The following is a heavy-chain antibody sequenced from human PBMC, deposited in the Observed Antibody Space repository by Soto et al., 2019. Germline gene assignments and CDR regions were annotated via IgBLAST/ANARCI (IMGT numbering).Heavy chain of an antibody. V-gene: IGHV3-23*01. J-gene: IGHJ6*02. D-gene: IGHD3-3*01. CDR1: GFSFSSYS. Sequence: GGSLRLSCAASGFSFSSYSMSWVRQAPGKGLEWVSAISGSGGSTYYADSAKGRFTISRDNSKSTLYLQMNSLRAEDTAVYFCAKDSTYYDFWSGLSPYYGMDVWGQGTTVTVSS. CDR3: AKDSTYYDFWSGLSPYYGMDV. CDR2: ISGSGGST.